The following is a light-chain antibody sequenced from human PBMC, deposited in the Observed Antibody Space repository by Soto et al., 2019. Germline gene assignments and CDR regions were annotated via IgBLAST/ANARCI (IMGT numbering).Light chain of an antibody. CDR1: QGVRTF. V-gene: IGKV1-9*01. CDR2: SIS. CDR3: QQLNTYPLT. Sequence: DIQLTQSPSLLSASVGDRVTITCRASQGVRTFLAWYQQKPGKAPKLLIYSISTLQRGVPSRFSGSGSGAEFTLTISSLRPEDFATYYCQQLNTYPLTFGGGTKVEIK. J-gene: IGKJ4*01.